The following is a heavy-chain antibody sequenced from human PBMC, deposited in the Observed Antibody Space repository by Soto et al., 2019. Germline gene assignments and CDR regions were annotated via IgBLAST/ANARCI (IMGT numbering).Heavy chain of an antibody. CDR1: GFTFSSYA. D-gene: IGHD4-17*01. J-gene: IGHJ6*03. Sequence: GGSLRLSCAASGFTFSSYAMSWVRQAPGKGLEWVSAISGSGGSTYYADSVKGRFTISRDNSKNTLYLQMNSLRAEDTAVYYCAKTDYGDYADDSYYYYYMDVWGKGTTVTVSS. CDR3: AKTDYGDYADDSYYYYYMDV. CDR2: ISGSGGST. V-gene: IGHV3-23*01.